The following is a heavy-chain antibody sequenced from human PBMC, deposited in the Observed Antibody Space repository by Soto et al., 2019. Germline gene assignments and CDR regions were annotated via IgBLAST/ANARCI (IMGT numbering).Heavy chain of an antibody. J-gene: IGHJ4*02. CDR3: ARALRYSSSWYVGDDY. CDR2: INHSGST. Sequence: PPETLSLTCAVYGGSFSGYYWSWIRQPPGKGLEWIGEINHSGSTNYNPSLKSRVTISVDTSKNQFSLKLSSVTAADTAVYYCARALRYSSSWYVGDDYWGQGTLVTVSS. V-gene: IGHV4-34*01. D-gene: IGHD6-13*01. CDR1: GGSFSGYY.